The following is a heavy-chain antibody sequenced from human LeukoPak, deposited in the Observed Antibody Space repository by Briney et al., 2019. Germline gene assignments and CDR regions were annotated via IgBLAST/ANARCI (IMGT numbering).Heavy chain of an antibody. J-gene: IGHJ1*01. Sequence: GASVEVSCKASGYTFTGYYMHWVRQAPGQGLEWMGWINPNSGGTNYAQKFQGRVTMTRDTSISTAYMELSRLRSDNTAVYYCARGDYIISAEYFQHWGQGTLVTVSS. D-gene: IGHD3-3*02. CDR3: ARGDYIISAEYFQH. V-gene: IGHV1-2*02. CDR2: INPNSGGT. CDR1: GYTFTGYY.